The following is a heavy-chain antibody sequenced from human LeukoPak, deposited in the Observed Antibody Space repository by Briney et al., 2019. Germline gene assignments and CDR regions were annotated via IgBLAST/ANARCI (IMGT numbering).Heavy chain of an antibody. CDR3: VKDLWGVRGYCYGGSCPNTNCEY. Sequence: GRSLRLSCSASGFTFSNYAMHWVRRAPAKGLEYVSAISSNGGSTYHADSVKGRFTISRDNSKNTLYLQMSSLRVEDTAVYYCVKDLWGVRGYCYGGSCPNTNCEYWGQGTLVTVSS. D-gene: IGHD2-15*01. V-gene: IGHV3-64D*09. CDR2: ISSNGGST. CDR1: GFTFSNYA. J-gene: IGHJ4*02.